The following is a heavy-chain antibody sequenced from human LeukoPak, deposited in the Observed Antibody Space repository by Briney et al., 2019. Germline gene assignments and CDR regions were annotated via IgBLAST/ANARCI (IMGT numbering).Heavy chain of an antibody. D-gene: IGHD6-19*01. CDR2: ISGHNGHT. V-gene: IGHV1-18*04. CDR3: ARGPGIAVAGVFDY. Sequence: ASVKVSCKASGYTFTSYGINWVRQAPGQGLEWMGWISGHNGHTNYVQKMQGRVTMTTDTSTNTAYMELRNLTSDDTAVYYCARGPGIAVAGVFDYWGQGSLVTVSS. J-gene: IGHJ4*02. CDR1: GYTFTSYG.